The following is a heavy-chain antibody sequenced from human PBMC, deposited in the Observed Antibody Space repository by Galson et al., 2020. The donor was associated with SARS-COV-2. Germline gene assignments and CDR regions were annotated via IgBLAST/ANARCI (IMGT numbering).Heavy chain of an antibody. CDR2: ISSSSSYI. D-gene: IGHD3-22*01. CDR1: GFTFSSYS. Sequence: PGGSLRLSCAASGFTFSSYSMNWVRQAPGKGLEWVSSISSSSSYIYYADSVKGRFTISRDNAKNSLYLQMNSLRAEDTAVYYCARAATNYYDSSGYYSVPFDYWGQGTLVTVSS. V-gene: IGHV3-21*01. J-gene: IGHJ4*02. CDR3: ARAATNYYDSSGYYSVPFDY.